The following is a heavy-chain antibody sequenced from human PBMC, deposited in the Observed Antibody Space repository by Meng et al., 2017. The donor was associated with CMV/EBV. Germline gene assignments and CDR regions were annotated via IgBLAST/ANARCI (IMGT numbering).Heavy chain of an antibody. CDR1: GYTFTSYG. Sequence: ASVKVSCKASGYTFTSYGISWVRQAPGQGLEWMGWISAYNGNTNYAQKLQGRVTMTTDTSTSTAYMELRSLRSDDTAVYYCARGRVRIAARGRGNFDYWGQGTLVTVSS. D-gene: IGHD6-6*01. CDR3: ARGRVRIAARGRGNFDY. V-gene: IGHV1-18*01. J-gene: IGHJ4*02. CDR2: ISAYNGNT.